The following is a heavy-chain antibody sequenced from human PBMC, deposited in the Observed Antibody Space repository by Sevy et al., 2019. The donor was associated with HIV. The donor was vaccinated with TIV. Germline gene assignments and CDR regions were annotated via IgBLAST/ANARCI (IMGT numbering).Heavy chain of an antibody. V-gene: IGHV3-66*01. CDR2: VYSGGST. D-gene: IGHD3-22*01. CDR1: TFSVTDNY. CDR3: ARDRYYDASGYYYYYYGLDV. Sequence: GGSLRLSCAASTFSVTDNYMSWVRQAPVKGLEWVSTVYSGGSTFDADSVKGRFTISRDNSKNTLYLQMNSLRAEDTAVYYCARDRYYDASGYYYYYYGLDVWGQGTTVTVSS. J-gene: IGHJ6*02.